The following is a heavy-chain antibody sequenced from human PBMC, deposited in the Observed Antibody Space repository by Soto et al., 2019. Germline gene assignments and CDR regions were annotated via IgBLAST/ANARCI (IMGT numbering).Heavy chain of an antibody. J-gene: IGHJ4*02. V-gene: IGHV4-39*01. CDR3: ARHGSY. Sequence: NPSETLSLTCTVSGGSISRTSYYWGWFRQPPGKGLEWIGTIYYSGSTFYHPSLKSRVTISLDASKNQFSLNLTSVTTTDTAVYYCARHGSYWGQGTLVTVSS. CDR2: IYYSGST. CDR1: GGSISRTSYY.